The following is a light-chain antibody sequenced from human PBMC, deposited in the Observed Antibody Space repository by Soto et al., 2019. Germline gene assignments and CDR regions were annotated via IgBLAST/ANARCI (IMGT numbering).Light chain of an antibody. V-gene: IGKV1-39*01. CDR2: SAF. Sequence: DIQMTQSPSSLSASIGDRVTITCRSSQNIGRCLNWYQQKPGEAPRLLVYSAFRIQSGVPSRFNASGSGTDFTLSISSLQPEDFSTYYYQQGSTTPITFGLGTRLDTK. J-gene: IGKJ5*01. CDR1: QNIGRC. CDR3: QQGSTTPIT.